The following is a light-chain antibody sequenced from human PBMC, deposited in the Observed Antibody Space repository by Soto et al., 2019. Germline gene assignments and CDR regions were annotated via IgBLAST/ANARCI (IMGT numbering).Light chain of an antibody. Sequence: DIEMTQSPSSVSASVGDTFTVTCRASQGINNWLAWYQQKPGRAPKLLIYAASSLQSGVPSRFSGSGSGTDFILTISSLQPEDFATYYCQQSYSTPRDFGQGTRLENK. J-gene: IGKJ5*01. CDR1: QGINNW. CDR2: AAS. V-gene: IGKV1-12*01. CDR3: QQSYSTPRD.